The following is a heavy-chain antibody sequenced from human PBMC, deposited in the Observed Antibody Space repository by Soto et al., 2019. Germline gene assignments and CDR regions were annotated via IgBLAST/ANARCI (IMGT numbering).Heavy chain of an antibody. CDR2: ISDDGDKR. Sequence: GGSLRLSCVGSGFTFSNYGMHWVRQPPGKGLKWVALISDDGDKRYYADSVRGRLIISRDNSKDTLYLQMNSLGPDDTAVYFCAKARVRIVGANSFDYWGQGTPVTVSS. CDR3: AKARVRIVGANSFDY. J-gene: IGHJ4*02. CDR1: GFTFSNYG. V-gene: IGHV3-30*18. D-gene: IGHD1-26*01.